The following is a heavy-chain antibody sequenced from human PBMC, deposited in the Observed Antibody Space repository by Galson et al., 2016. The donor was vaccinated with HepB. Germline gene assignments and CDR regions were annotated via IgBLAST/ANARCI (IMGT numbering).Heavy chain of an antibody. V-gene: IGHV1-8*01. CDR3: ARISGYSSGWYHYFGY. Sequence: SVKVSCKASGYTFTSYDINWVRRATGQGLEWMGWMNPNSGSTGYAQKFQGRVTMTRNTSISTAYMELSSLRSEDTAVYYCARISGYSSGWYHYFGYWGQGTLVTVSS. J-gene: IGHJ4*02. CDR1: GYTFTSYD. CDR2: MNPNSGST. D-gene: IGHD6-19*01.